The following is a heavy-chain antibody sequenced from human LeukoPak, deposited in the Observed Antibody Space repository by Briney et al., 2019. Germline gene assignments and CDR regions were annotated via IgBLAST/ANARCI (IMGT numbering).Heavy chain of an antibody. CDR2: IYHSGST. D-gene: IGHD5-18*01. CDR3: AREREVLVRYSYLASENDAFDI. CDR1: GGSISSGGYY. Sequence: KSSETLSLTCTVSGGSISSGGYYWSWIRQPPGKGREWIGYIYHSGSTYYNPSLKSRVTISVDRSKNQFSLKLSSVAAADTAVYYCAREREVLVRYSYLASENDAFDIWGQGTMVTVSS. J-gene: IGHJ3*02. V-gene: IGHV4-30-2*01.